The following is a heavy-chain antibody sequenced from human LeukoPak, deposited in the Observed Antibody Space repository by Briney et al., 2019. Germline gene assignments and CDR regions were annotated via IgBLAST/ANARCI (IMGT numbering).Heavy chain of an antibody. CDR1: GFTFDDYG. Sequence: PGGSLRLSCAASGFTFDDYGMSWVRQAPGKGLEWVSGINWNGGSTDYADSVKGRFTISRDNAKNSLYLQMNSLRAEDTALYYCXXXXXXXXGRAPYYYCMDVWGKGTTVTVSS. J-gene: IGHJ6*03. CDR3: XXXXXXXXGRAPYYYCMDV. CDR2: INWNGGST. V-gene: IGHV3-20*04.